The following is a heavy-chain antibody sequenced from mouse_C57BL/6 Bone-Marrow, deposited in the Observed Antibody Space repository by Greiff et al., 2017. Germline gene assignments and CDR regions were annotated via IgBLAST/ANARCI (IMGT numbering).Heavy chain of an antibody. V-gene: IGHV1-76*01. J-gene: IGHJ3*01. CDR2: IYPGSGNT. CDR1: GYTFTDYY. D-gene: IGHD2-1*01. Sequence: QVQLQQSGAELVRPGASVKLSCKASGYTFTDYYINWVKQRPGQGLEWIARIYPGSGNTYYNEKFKGKATLTAEKSSSTAYMQLSSLTSEDSAVYFCARSYGSYGFAYWGQGTLVTVSA. CDR3: ARSYGSYGFAY.